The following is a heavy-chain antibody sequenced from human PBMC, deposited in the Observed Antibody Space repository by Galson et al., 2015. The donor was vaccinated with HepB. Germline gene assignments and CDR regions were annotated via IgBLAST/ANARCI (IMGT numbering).Heavy chain of an antibody. J-gene: IGHJ6*02. CDR1: GGTFSSYA. V-gene: IGHV1-69*13. CDR2: IIPIFGIA. CDR3: ASHRYCSSTSCYRNYYYYGMDV. Sequence: SVKVSCKASGGTFSSYAISWVRQAPGQGLEWMGGIIPIFGIANYAQKFQGRVTITADESTSTAYMELSSLRSEDTAVYYCASHRYCSSTSCYRNYYYYGMDVWGQGTTVTVSS. D-gene: IGHD2-2*01.